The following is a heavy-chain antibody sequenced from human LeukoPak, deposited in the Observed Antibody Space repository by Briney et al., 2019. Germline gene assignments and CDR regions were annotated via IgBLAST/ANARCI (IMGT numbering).Heavy chain of an antibody. CDR1: GFTFSSHW. D-gene: IGHD6-19*01. J-gene: IGHJ4*02. CDR2: INADGSGT. CDR3: AKDIRSSGWSKYSDY. V-gene: IGHV3-74*01. Sequence: GGSLRLSCAASGFTFSSHWMHWVRQAPEKGLVGVAHINADGSGTYYAASVKGRFTISRDNSKNTLYLQMNSLRAEDTAVYYCAKDIRSSGWSKYSDYWGQGTLVTVSS.